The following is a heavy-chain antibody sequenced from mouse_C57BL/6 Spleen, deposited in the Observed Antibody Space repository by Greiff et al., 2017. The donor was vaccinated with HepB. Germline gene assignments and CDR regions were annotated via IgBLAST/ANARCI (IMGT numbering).Heavy chain of an antibody. CDR3: TRGDSTVVYWYFDV. CDR2: IDPETGGT. D-gene: IGHD1-1*01. V-gene: IGHV1-15*01. Sequence: QQSGAELVRPGASVTLSCKASGYTFTDYEMHWVKQTPVHGLEWIGAIDPETGGTAYNQKFKGKAILTADKSSSTAYMELRSLTSEDSAVYYCTRGDSTVVYWYFDVWGTGTTVTVSS. J-gene: IGHJ1*03. CDR1: GYTFTDYE.